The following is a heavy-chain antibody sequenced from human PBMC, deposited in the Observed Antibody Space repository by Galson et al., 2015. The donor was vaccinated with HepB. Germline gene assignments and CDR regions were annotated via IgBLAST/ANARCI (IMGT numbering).Heavy chain of an antibody. Sequence: SVKVSCKASGYTFTSYDINWVRQATGQGLEWMGWMNPNSGNTGYAQKFQGRVTMTRNTSISTAYMELSSLRSEDTAVYYCARGHEWLNYYYGMDVWGQGTTATVSS. CDR2: MNPNSGNT. CDR3: ARGHEWLNYYYGMDV. J-gene: IGHJ6*02. V-gene: IGHV1-8*01. D-gene: IGHD5-12*01. CDR1: GYTFTSYD.